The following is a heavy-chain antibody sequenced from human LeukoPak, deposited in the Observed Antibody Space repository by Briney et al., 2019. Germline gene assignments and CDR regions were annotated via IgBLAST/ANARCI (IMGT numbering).Heavy chain of an antibody. J-gene: IGHJ3*02. D-gene: IGHD1-26*01. CDR3: ASLYSGSFDAFNI. Sequence: GESLKISCKGSGCSFTSYWIGWVRQMPGKGLEWMGIIYPGDSDTTYSPSFQGQVTISADKSISTAYLQWSSLKASDTAIYYCASLYSGSFDAFNIWGQGTMVTVSS. CDR2: IYPGDSDT. CDR1: GCSFTSYW. V-gene: IGHV5-51*01.